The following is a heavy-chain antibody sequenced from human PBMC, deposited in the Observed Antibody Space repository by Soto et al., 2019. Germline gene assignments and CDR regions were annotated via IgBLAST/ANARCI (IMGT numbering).Heavy chain of an antibody. D-gene: IGHD3-9*01. CDR3: ARSDFDWLSEARYYFDY. V-gene: IGHV1-46*01. Sequence: GASVKVSCKAFGYTFTTYYIHWVRHAPGQGLEWMGIINPSGGSTTYAQSFQGRVTMTRDTSTSTVYMEMISLRSEDTAVYYCARSDFDWLSEARYYFDYWGQGTLVTVSS. CDR1: GYTFTTYY. CDR2: INPSGGST. J-gene: IGHJ4*02.